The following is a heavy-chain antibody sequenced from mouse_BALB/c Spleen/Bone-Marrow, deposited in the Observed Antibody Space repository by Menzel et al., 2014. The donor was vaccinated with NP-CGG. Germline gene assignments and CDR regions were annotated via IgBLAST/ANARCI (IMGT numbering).Heavy chain of an antibody. V-gene: IGHV10-1*02. CDR1: GFTFNTYA. CDR2: IRSKSNNYAT. CDR3: VRHPYGDYAMDY. D-gene: IGHD1-1*01. J-gene: IGHJ4*01. Sequence: DVMLVESGGGLVQPKGSLKLSCAASGFTFNTYAMNWVRQAPGKGLEWVARIRSKSNNYATFYGESVKDRFTISRDDSQSMLYLQKNNLKTEDTAIYYCVRHPYGDYAMDYRGQGTPVTVSS.